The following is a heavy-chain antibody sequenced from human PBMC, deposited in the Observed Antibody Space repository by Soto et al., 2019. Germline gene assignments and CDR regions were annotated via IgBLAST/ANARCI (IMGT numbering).Heavy chain of an antibody. CDR2: ISYDGSNK. CDR1: GFTFSSYG. CDR3: AKELVPHDAFDI. J-gene: IGHJ3*02. D-gene: IGHD6-6*01. Sequence: PGGSLRLSCAASGFTFSSYGMHWVRQAPGKGLEWVAVISYDGSNKYYADSVKGRFTISRDNSKNTLHLQMNSLRAEDTALYYCAKELVPHDAFDIWGQGTMVTVSS. V-gene: IGHV3-30*18.